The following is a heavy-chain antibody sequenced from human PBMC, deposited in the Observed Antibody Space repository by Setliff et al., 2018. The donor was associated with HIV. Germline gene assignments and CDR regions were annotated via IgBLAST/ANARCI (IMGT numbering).Heavy chain of an antibody. D-gene: IGHD3-9*01. J-gene: IGHJ4*02. CDR1: GDSLSSDYYY. CDR2: IYYSGST. CDR3: ARATESSYDLLTAFWFFDS. Sequence: PSETLSLTCTVSGDSLSSDYYYWTWIRQHPEKGLEWIGYIYYSGSTLYNPSLRSRLSMSVDTSKNQFSLELSSVTAADTAVYFCARATESSYDLLTAFWFFDSWGQGTPVTVSS. V-gene: IGHV4-31*03.